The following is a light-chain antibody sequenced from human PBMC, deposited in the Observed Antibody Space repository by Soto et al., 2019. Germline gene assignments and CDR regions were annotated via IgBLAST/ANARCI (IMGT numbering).Light chain of an antibody. CDR2: GNS. Sequence: QSVLTQPPSVSGAPGQRGTISCTGSSSNIGAGYDVHWYQQLPGTAPKLLIYGNSNRPSGVPDRFSGSKSGTSASLAITGLQAEDEADYYCQSSDSSLRGWVFGGGTKLTVL. CDR1: SSNIGAGYD. V-gene: IGLV1-40*01. CDR3: QSSDSSLRGWV. J-gene: IGLJ3*02.